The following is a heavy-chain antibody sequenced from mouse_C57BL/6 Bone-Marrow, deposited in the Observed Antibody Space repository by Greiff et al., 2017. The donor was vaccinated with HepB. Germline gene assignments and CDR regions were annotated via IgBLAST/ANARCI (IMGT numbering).Heavy chain of an antibody. CDR1: GYTFTEYT. V-gene: IGHV1-62-2*01. CDR3: ARHEEVYDGYYSAWFAY. Sequence: VQLQQSGAELVKPGASVKLSCKASGYTFTEYTIHWVKQRSGQGLEWIGWFYPGSGSIKYNEKFKDKATLTADKSSSTVYMELSRLTSEDSAVYCCARHEEVYDGYYSAWFAYWGQGTLVTVSA. J-gene: IGHJ3*01. D-gene: IGHD2-3*01. CDR2: FYPGSGSI.